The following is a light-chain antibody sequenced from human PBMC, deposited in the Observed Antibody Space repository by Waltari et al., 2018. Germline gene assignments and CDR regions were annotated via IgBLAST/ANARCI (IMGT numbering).Light chain of an antibody. CDR3: MQGLETPWT. CDR1: QSLHHSNGNNY. J-gene: IGKJ1*01. CDR2: FAS. Sequence: DIVMTQSPPSLAVIPGQAASISCRSSQSLHHSNGNNYLDWYLQKPGQSPQLLNYFASKRASGVPDRFSGSAIGIDFTLTISRVEAEDLGVYYCMQGLETPWTFGQGTKVEMK. V-gene: IGKV2-28*01.